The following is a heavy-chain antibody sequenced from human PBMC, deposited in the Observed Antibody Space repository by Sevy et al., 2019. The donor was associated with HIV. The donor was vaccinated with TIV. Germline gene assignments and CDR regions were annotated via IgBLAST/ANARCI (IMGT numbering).Heavy chain of an antibody. V-gene: IGHV3-30*04. J-gene: IGHJ5*02. CDR1: GFNFSPYA. Sequence: GGSLRLSCAASGFNFSPYAIHWVRQAPGKGLEWVAVISKDGNNKEYADSVKGRFTISKDNSKNTLYLQMNSLRAEDTAVYFCAKEGYYYDSHSADWFDPCGQGTLVTVSS. D-gene: IGHD3-22*01. CDR2: ISKDGNNK. CDR3: AKEGYYYDSHSADWFDP.